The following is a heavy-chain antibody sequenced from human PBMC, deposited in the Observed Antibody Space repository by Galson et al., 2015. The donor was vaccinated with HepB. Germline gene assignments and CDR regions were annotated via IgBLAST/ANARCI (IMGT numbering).Heavy chain of an antibody. D-gene: IGHD3-22*01. CDR3: ARAGDYYDSRGFISDAFEV. J-gene: IGHJ3*01. V-gene: IGHV1-3*01. CDR1: GYSFISYA. CDR2: INGGYGNT. Sequence: SVKVSCKASGYSFISYAIHWVRQAPGQRLEWMGWINGGYGNTKFSQKFQGRVTFTRDTSASTAYMEPSSLRSEDTAVYYCARAGDYYDSRGFISDAFEVWGQGTMVTVSS.